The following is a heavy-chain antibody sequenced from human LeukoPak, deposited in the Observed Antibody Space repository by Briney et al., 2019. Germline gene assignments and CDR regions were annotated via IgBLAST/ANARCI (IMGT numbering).Heavy chain of an antibody. J-gene: IGHJ4*02. CDR1: GFTFSSYA. Sequence: GGSLRLSCAASGFTFSSYAMSWVRQAPGKGLEWVSAISGSGGSTYYADSVKGWFTISRDNSKNTLYLQMNSLRAEDTAVYYCAKDEGYYDSSGQIDYWGQGTLVTVSS. D-gene: IGHD3-22*01. CDR3: AKDEGYYDSSGQIDY. V-gene: IGHV3-23*01. CDR2: ISGSGGST.